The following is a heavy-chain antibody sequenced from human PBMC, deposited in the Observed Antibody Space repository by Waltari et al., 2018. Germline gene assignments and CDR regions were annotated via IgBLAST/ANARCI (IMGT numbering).Heavy chain of an antibody. CDR2: INHSGST. Sequence: QVQLQQWGAGLLKPSETLSLTCAVYGGSFSGYYWSWIRQPPGKGLEWIGEINHSGSTNYNPSLKSRVTISVDTSKNQFSLKLSSVTAADTAVYYCARGGGIAAAGASSYMDVWGKGTTVTVSS. D-gene: IGHD6-13*01. J-gene: IGHJ6*03. CDR1: GGSFSGYY. V-gene: IGHV4-34*01. CDR3: ARGGGIAAAGASSYMDV.